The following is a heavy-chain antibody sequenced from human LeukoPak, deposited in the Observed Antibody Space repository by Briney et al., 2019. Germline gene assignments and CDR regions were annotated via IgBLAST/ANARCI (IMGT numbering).Heavy chain of an antibody. J-gene: IGHJ4*02. V-gene: IGHV1-18*01. Sequence: ASVKVSCKASGYTFTSYGISWVRQAPGQGLEWMGWISAYNGNTNYAQKLQGRVTMTTDTSTSTAYMELRSLRSDDTAVYYCARVIGYCSSTSCYAEDYWGQGTLVTVSS. D-gene: IGHD2-2*01. CDR3: ARVIGYCSSTSCYAEDY. CDR1: GYTFTSYG. CDR2: ISAYNGNT.